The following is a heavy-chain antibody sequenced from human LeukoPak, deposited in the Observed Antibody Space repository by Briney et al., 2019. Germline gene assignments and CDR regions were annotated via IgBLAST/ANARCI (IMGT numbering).Heavy chain of an antibody. CDR3: ARDSSGATTWDY. J-gene: IGHJ4*02. V-gene: IGHV3-66*01. Sequence: GGSLRLSCAASGFTVSSNYMSWVRQAPGKGLEWVSVIYSGGSTYYADSVKGRFTISRDNSKNTLYLQMNSLRAEDTAVYYCARDSSGATTWDYWGQGTLVTVSS. D-gene: IGHD1-26*01. CDR1: GFTVSSNY. CDR2: IYSGGST.